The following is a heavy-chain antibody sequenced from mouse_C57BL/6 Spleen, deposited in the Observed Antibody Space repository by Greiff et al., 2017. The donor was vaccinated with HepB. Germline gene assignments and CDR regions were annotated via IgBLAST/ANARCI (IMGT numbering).Heavy chain of an antibody. CDR2: IDPSDNYT. V-gene: IGHV1-50*01. J-gene: IGHJ2*01. Sequence: VQLQQSGAELVKPGASVKLSCKASGYTFTSYWMQWVKQRPGQGLEWIGDIDPSDNYTNYNQKFKGKATLTVDTSSSTAYMQLSSLTSEDSAVYYCARLDYWGQGTTLTVSS. CDR1: GYTFTSYW. CDR3: ARLDY.